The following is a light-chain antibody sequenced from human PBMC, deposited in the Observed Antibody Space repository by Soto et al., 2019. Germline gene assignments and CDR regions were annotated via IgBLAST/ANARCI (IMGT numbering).Light chain of an antibody. Sequence: EIVMTQSPATLSVSPGDRVTLSCRASQSVNSRLAWYQQNPGQAPRLLIYGASTRATDIPARFSGSGCGTEFTLTISRLQSEDFGVYYCQQSHNWPLSFGGGTKVEIK. J-gene: IGKJ4*01. CDR1: QSVNSR. CDR2: GAS. CDR3: QQSHNWPLS. V-gene: IGKV3-15*01.